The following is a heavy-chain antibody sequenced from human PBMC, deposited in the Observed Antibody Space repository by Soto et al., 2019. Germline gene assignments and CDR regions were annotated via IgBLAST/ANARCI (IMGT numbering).Heavy chain of an antibody. CDR2: ISPDGKNQ. J-gene: IGHJ4*02. CDR3: VKSQDPWDQDCGGDCYPDY. Sequence: PLGGSLRLSCVVSGFTFSDYGMHWVRQAPGKGLEWVAVISPDGKNQYYPDSLRGRFTISRDDSKSTLYLQLNSLRAEDTAVYYCVKSQDPWDQDCGGDCYPDYWGQGTLVTVSS. CDR1: GFTFSDYG. D-gene: IGHD2-21*02. V-gene: IGHV3-30*18.